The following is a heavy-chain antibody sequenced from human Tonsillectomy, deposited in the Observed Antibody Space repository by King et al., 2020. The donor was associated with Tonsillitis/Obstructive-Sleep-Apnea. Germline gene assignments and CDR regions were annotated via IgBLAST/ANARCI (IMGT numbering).Heavy chain of an antibody. J-gene: IGHJ6*03. CDR1: GFTFTNYA. V-gene: IGHV3-23*04. D-gene: IGHD4-11*01. CDR3: AKVGTTITTYYYYYMDV. CDR2: ISGSGGST. Sequence: VQLVESGGGLVQPGGSLRLSCAASGFTFTNYAMSWVRQAPGEGLEWVSAISGSGGSTYYAGSVKGRFTISRDNSKNTLYLQMNRLRAEDTAVYYCAKVGTTITTYYYYYMDVWGKGTTVTVSS.